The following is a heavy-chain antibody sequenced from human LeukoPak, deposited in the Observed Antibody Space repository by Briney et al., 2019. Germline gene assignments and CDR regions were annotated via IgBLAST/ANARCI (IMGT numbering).Heavy chain of an antibody. J-gene: IGHJ4*02. Sequence: SETLSLTCSVSGGYISGYYWSWIRQPPGKGLEWIGYIYYSGSTNYNSSLKSRVTISVDTSKNQFSLKLSSVTAADTAVYYCARDMVRGVIHVGFDYWGQGTLVTVSS. D-gene: IGHD3-10*01. V-gene: IGHV4-59*12. CDR3: ARDMVRGVIHVGFDY. CDR2: IYYSGST. CDR1: GGYISGYY.